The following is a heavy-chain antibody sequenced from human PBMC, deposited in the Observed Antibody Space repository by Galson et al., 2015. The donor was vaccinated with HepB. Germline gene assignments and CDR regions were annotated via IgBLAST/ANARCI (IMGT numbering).Heavy chain of an antibody. CDR2: IAPGNSET. CDR1: GYSFSSYW. J-gene: IGHJ4*02. D-gene: IGHD2-15*01. CDR3: ARYERSNIGYCIGGSCYGGSDY. Sequence: QSGAEVKKPGESLKISCQGSGYSFSSYWIAWVRQMPGKGLEWMGMIAPGNSETKYSPSFQGQVTISADKSVNTASLQWNSLRASDSGMYYCARYERSNIGYCIGGSCYGGSDYWGQGTLVTVSS. V-gene: IGHV5-51*01.